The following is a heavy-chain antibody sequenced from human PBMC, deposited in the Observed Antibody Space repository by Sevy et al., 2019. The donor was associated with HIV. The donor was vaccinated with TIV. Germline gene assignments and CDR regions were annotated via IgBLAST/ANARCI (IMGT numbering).Heavy chain of an antibody. V-gene: IGHV3-64D*06. CDR1: GFTFSSYS. CDR3: VKDPTIRGYTVYEVDY. D-gene: IGHD5-12*01. CDR2: ISGNGDST. J-gene: IGHJ4*02. Sequence: GGSLRLSCSASGFTFSSYSMHWVRQAPGKGLEYVSGISGNGDSTYYADSVRGRFIISRDNSKNTLYLQMRSLRAEDTAVYYCVKDPTIRGYTVYEVDYWGQGTLVTVSS.